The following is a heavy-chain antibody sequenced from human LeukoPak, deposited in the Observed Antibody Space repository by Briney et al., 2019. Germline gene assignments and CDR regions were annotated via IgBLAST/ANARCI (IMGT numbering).Heavy chain of an antibody. Sequence: PGGSLRLSCVASGFSFTDSAMTWVRQAPGKGLEWVSAISTSGGDTIYTDSVKGRFTISRDNSKNTLYLQMNSLRAEDTAVYYCAKDEGDIVVVVAASPFDYWGQGTLVTVSS. CDR1: GFSFTDSA. CDR3: AKDEGDIVVVVAASPFDY. D-gene: IGHD2-15*01. CDR2: ISTSGGDT. J-gene: IGHJ4*02. V-gene: IGHV3-23*01.